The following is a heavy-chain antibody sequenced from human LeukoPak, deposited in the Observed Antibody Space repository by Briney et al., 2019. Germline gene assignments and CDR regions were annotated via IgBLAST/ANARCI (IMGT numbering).Heavy chain of an antibody. CDR3: ARHCGGGSCQGGFDI. V-gene: IGHV3-7*05. CDR1: GFTFSSYW. Sequence: GGTLRLSCAASGFTFSSYWMSRVRQAPGKGLEWVANIKEDGSETYYVDSVKGRFTISRDNAKNSLSLQMNSLRAEDTAVYYCARHCGGGSCQGGFDIWGQGTMVTVSS. CDR2: IKEDGSET. D-gene: IGHD2-15*01. J-gene: IGHJ3*02.